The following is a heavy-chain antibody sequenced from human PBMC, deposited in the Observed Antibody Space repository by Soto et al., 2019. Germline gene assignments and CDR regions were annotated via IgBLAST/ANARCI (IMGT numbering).Heavy chain of an antibody. J-gene: IGHJ6*02. CDR3: ARSRYYYYGMDV. CDR2: IDWDDDK. CDR1: GFSPSTSGMC. V-gene: IGHV2-70*01. Sequence: SGPTLVNPTQTLPLTCTFSGFSPSTSGMCVSWIRPPPRKALEWLALIDWDDDKYYSTSLKTRLTISKDTSKNQVVLTMTNMDPVDTATYYCARSRYYYYGMDVWGQGTTVTVSS.